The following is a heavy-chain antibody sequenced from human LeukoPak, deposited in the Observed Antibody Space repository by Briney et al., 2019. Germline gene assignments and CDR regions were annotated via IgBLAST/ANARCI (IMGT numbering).Heavy chain of an antibody. CDR2: ISGSGGST. Sequence: PGGSLRLSCAASGFTFSSYAMSWVRQAPGKGLEWVSAISGSGGSTYYADSVKGRFTISRDNSKNTLYLQMNSLRAEDTAVYYCAKAERGSSWYPYNYFDYWGQGTLVTVSS. D-gene: IGHD6-13*01. J-gene: IGHJ4*02. CDR3: AKAERGSSWYPYNYFDY. CDR1: GFTFSSYA. V-gene: IGHV3-23*01.